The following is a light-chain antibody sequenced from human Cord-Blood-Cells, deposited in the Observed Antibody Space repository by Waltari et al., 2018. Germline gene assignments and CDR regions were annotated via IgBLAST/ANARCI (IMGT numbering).Light chain of an antibody. J-gene: IGLJ1*01. Sequence: QSALTQPASVSGSPGQSITISCTATSSDAGGYNYVSWYQQHPGKAPKLMIYDVSNRPSGVSNRFSGSKSGNTASLTISGLQAEDEADYYCSSYTSSSTYVFGTGTKVTVL. CDR3: SSYTSSSTYV. V-gene: IGLV2-14*01. CDR1: SSDAGGYNY. CDR2: DVS.